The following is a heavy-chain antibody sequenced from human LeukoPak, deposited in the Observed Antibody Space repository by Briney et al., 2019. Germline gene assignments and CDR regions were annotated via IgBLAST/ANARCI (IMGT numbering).Heavy chain of an antibody. J-gene: IGHJ4*02. CDR1: GFTFSSYA. D-gene: IGHD3-22*01. CDR3: ARATYYYDSSGYIPFGY. Sequence: PGGSLRLSCAASGFTFSSYAMPWVRQAPGKGLEWVAVISYDGSNKYYADSVKGRFTISRDNSKNTLYLQMNSLRAEDTAVYYCARATYYYDSSGYIPFGYWGQGTLVTVSS. V-gene: IGHV3-30-3*01. CDR2: ISYDGSNK.